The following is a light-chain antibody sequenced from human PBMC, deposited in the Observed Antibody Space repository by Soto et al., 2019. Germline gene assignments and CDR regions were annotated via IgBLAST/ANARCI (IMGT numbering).Light chain of an antibody. Sequence: EIVMTPSPATLSVSPVERATLSCRASQSVSSNLAWHQQKPGQAPRILMYDASTRATGIPARFSGSESGTEFTLTISSLQSEDFAVYYCQQYNNWPWTFGHGTKVDI. CDR2: DAS. CDR3: QQYNNWPWT. J-gene: IGKJ1*01. V-gene: IGKV3-15*01. CDR1: QSVSSN.